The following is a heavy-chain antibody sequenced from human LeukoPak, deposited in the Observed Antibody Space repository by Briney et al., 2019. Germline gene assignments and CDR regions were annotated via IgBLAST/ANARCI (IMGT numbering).Heavy chain of an antibody. CDR1: GFTVSSNY. D-gene: IGHD3-16*02. J-gene: IGHJ5*02. CDR3: ARVDVITFGAVIVQRRKWFDP. V-gene: IGHV4-34*01. CDR2: INQSGSI. Sequence: GSLRLSCAASGFTVSSNYMNWVRQPPGKGLEWIGEINQSGSINYNPSLKSRVTMSVDTSKNQFSLKLTSVTATDTAVYYCARVDVITFGAVIVQRRKWFDPWGQGTLVTVSS.